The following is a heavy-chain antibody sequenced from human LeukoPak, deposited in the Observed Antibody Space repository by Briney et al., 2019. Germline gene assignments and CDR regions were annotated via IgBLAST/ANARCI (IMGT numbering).Heavy chain of an antibody. D-gene: IGHD3-22*01. J-gene: IGHJ3*02. CDR2: ISYDGSNK. V-gene: IGHV3-30*04. CDR3: ARGYKTDEKYYYDSSGYYYGGGDAFDI. Sequence: GRSLRLSCAASGFTFSSYAMHWVRQAPGKGLEWVAVISYDGSNKYYADSVKGRFTISRDNSKNTLYLQMNSLRAEDTAVYYCARGYKTDEKYYYDSSGYYYGGGDAFDIWGQGTMVTVSS. CDR1: GFTFSSYA.